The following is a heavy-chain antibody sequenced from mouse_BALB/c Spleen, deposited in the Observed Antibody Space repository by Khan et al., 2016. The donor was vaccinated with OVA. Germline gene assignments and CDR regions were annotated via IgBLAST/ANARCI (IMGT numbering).Heavy chain of an antibody. J-gene: IGHJ3*01. CDR3: VRGSGKSRFAY. Sequence: QVQLKESGAELVRPGVSVKISCKGSGYTFTDFAMHWMKQSHAKSLEWLGVISTYYGDADYNHKFRDKATMTVDKSSSTAYMELDGLTSEDPAILYCVRGSGKSRFAYWGQGTLVTVSA. D-gene: IGHD1-3*01. CDR1: GYTFTDFA. CDR2: ISTYYGDA. V-gene: IGHV1S137*01.